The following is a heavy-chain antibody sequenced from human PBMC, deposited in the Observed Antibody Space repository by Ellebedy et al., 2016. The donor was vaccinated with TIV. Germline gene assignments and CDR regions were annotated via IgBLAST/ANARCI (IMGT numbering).Heavy chain of an antibody. D-gene: IGHD3-3*01. V-gene: IGHV1-2*02. CDR2: ITPSTGDT. CDR1: GYTFTGYH. J-gene: IGHJ3*02. CDR3: ARGVQFFSYAFDI. Sequence: ASVKVSXKSSGYTFTGYHIHWVRQAPGQGLERMGWITPSTGDTNYAQKFQGRVTMTRDTSISTAYMELSRLGFDDSAVYFCARGVQFFSYAFDIWGQGTLVTVSS.